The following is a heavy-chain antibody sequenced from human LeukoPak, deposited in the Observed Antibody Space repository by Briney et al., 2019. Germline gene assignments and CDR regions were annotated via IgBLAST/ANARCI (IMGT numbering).Heavy chain of an antibody. V-gene: IGHV3-66*01. J-gene: IGHJ5*02. CDR3: ARERREAAGFDP. Sequence: GGSLRLSCTASEFTVSTNYMSWVRQAPGKGLEWVSFIYSGGKTYYADSVKGRFTISRDTSRNTLFLQMNGLRAEDTAVYYCARERREAAGFDPWGQGTLVTVSS. CDR1: EFTVSTNY. CDR2: IYSGGKT. D-gene: IGHD6-25*01.